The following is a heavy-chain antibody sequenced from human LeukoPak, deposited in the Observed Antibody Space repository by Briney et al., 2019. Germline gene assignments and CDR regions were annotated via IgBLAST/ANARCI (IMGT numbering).Heavy chain of an antibody. CDR1: GGSFSGYY. D-gene: IGHD3-3*01. V-gene: IGHV4-34*01. Sequence: SETLSLTCAVYGGSFSGYYWGWIRQPPGEGLEWIGEINHSGSTNYNPSLKSRVTISVDTSKNQFSLKLSSVTAADTAVYYCARGPMILRFLEWLLSDSFDIWGQGTMVTASS. CDR2: INHSGST. CDR3: ARGPMILRFLEWLLSDSFDI. J-gene: IGHJ3*02.